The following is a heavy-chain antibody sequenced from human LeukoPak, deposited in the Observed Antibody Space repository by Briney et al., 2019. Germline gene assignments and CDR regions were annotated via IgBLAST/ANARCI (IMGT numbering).Heavy chain of an antibody. Sequence: ASVKVSCKASGYTFTGYSMHWVRQAPGQGLEWMGWINPNSGGTNYAQKFQGRVTMTRDTSISTAYMELSRLRSDDTAVHYCARDYYDSSGYYYFDYWGQGTLVTVSS. V-gene: IGHV1-2*02. CDR3: ARDYYDSSGYYYFDY. J-gene: IGHJ4*02. CDR1: GYTFTGYS. D-gene: IGHD3-22*01. CDR2: INPNSGGT.